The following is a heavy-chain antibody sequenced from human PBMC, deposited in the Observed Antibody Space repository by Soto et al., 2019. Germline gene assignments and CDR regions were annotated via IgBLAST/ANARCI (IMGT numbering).Heavy chain of an antibody. CDR2: INSDGSST. D-gene: IGHD1-1*01. CDR1: GFTFSSYW. Sequence: GGSLRLSCAASGFTFSSYWVHWVRQAPGKGLVWVSRINSDGSSTSYADSVKGRFTISRDNAKNTLYLQMNSLRAEDTAVYYCARGPHPERALYYYYYMDVWGKGTTVTVSS. V-gene: IGHV3-74*01. CDR3: ARGPHPERALYYYYYMDV. J-gene: IGHJ6*03.